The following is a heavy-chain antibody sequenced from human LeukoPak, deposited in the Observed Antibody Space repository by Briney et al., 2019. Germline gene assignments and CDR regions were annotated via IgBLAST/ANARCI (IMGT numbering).Heavy chain of an antibody. CDR1: GFTFSSYA. CDR2: ISGSGGST. D-gene: IGHD2-8*01. V-gene: IGHV3-23*01. CDR3: AAVYAIPVNWFGP. J-gene: IGHJ5*02. Sequence: GGSLRLSYAASGFTFSSYAMSWVRQAPGKGLEWVSAISGSGGSTYYADSVKGRFTISRDNSKNTLYLQMNSLRAEDTAVYYCAAVYAIPVNWFGPWGQGTLVTVSS.